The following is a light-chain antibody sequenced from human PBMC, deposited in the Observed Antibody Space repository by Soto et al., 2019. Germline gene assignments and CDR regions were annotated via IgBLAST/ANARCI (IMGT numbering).Light chain of an antibody. CDR2: GNS. CDR3: QSYDNSLSVYV. CDR1: ISNIGAHYD. Sequence: HSLLTQPPSVSGAPGQRVTISCTGSISNIGAHYDVHWYQQLPGTAPKLLIYGNSNRPSGVPDRFSGSKSGTSASLAITGLQAEDEADYYCQSYDNSLSVYVFGTGTKVNVL. V-gene: IGLV1-40*01. J-gene: IGLJ1*01.